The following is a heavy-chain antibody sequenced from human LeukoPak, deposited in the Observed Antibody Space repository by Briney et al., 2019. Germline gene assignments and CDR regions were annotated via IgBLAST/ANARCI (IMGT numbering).Heavy chain of an antibody. J-gene: IGHJ6*03. Sequence: PGGSLRLSCAPSGFTFGTYAMSWVRQAPGQGLEWVSGISGSGGSTYYADSVKGRFTISRDNSKNTLYLQMNCLRAEDTAVYYCAREYSYTDVWGKGTTVTVSS. V-gene: IGHV3-23*01. CDR1: GFTFGTYA. CDR3: AREYSYTDV. CDR2: ISGSGGST.